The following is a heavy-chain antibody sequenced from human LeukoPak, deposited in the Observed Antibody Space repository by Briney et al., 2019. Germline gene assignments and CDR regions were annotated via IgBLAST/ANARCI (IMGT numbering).Heavy chain of an antibody. CDR3: ARIGPSGSGSYFFLDP. CDR1: GFTFSTYW. CDR2: IDSDGSGA. D-gene: IGHD3-10*01. Sequence: GGSLRLSCAASGFTFSTYWMHWVRQAPGMGLVWVSRIDSDGSGASYADSVKGRFAISRDNAKNTLYLQMNSLRAEDTAVYYCARIGPSGSGSYFFLDPWGQGTLVTVSS. V-gene: IGHV3-74*01. J-gene: IGHJ5*02.